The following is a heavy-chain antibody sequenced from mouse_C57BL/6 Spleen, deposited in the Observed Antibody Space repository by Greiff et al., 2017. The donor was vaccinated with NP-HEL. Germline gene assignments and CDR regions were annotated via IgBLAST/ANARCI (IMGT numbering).Heavy chain of an antibody. J-gene: IGHJ3*01. CDR3: ARDYYGSSGFAY. D-gene: IGHD1-1*01. CDR2: IYPRSGNT. CDR1: GYTFTSYG. Sequence: VQLQQSGAELARPGASVKLSCKASGYTFTSYGISWVKQRTGQGLEWIGEIYPRSGNTYYNEKFKGKATLTADKSSSTAYMELRSLTSEDSAVYFCARDYYGSSGFAYWGQGTLVTVSA. V-gene: IGHV1-81*01.